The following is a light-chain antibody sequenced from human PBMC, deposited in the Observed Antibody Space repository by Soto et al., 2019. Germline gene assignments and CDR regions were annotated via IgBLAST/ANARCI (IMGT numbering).Light chain of an antibody. J-gene: IGKJ5*01. Sequence: DIQMTQSPSSVSASVGDRVTVTCRASQDISSWLAWYQQKPGKAPKLLIYVASNLQSGVPSRFSGRGSGTDFTLTISGLQPEDSATYFCQQAASFPITFGQGTRLDIK. CDR3: QQAASFPIT. CDR1: QDISSW. CDR2: VAS. V-gene: IGKV1-12*01.